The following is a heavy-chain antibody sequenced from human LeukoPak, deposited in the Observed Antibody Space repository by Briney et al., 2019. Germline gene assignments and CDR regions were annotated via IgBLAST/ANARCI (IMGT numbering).Heavy chain of an antibody. V-gene: IGHV3-23*01. CDR3: AKTPLDSSGYFDY. CDR2: ISGSGTKT. D-gene: IGHD3-22*01. J-gene: IGHJ4*02. Sequence: PGGSLRLSCAASGFTFSTYAMSWVRQAPGKGLEWVSTISGSGTKTYYADSMKGRFIIARDNSKNTLYLQMHSLRAEDTATYFCAKTPLDSSGYFDYWGQGTLVPVSS. CDR1: GFTFSTYA.